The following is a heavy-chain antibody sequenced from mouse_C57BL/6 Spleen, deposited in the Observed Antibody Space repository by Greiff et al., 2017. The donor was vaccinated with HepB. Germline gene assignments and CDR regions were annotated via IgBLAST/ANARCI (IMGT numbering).Heavy chain of an antibody. V-gene: IGHV1-81*01. Sequence: QVQLKESGAELARPGASVKLSCKASGYTFTSYGISWVKQRTGQGLEWIGEIYPRSGNTYYNEKFKGKATLTADKSSSTAYMELRSLTSEDSAVYFCARESLVVAHYAMDYWGQGTSVTVSS. J-gene: IGHJ4*01. CDR3: ARESLVVAHYAMDY. CDR2: IYPRSGNT. D-gene: IGHD1-1*01. CDR1: GYTFTSYG.